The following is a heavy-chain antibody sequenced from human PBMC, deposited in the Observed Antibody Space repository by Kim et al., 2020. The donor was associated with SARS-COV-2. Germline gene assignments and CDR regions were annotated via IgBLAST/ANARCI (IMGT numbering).Heavy chain of an antibody. CDR2: ISYDGSNK. J-gene: IGHJ4*02. CDR1: GFTFSSYG. Sequence: GGSLRLSCAASGFTFSSYGMHWVRQAPGKGLEWVAVISYDGSNKYYADSVKGRFTISRDNSKNTLYLQMNSLRAEDTAAYYCAKDVLRWGDYLDYWGQGT. CDR3: AKDVLRWGDYLDY. V-gene: IGHV3-30*18. D-gene: IGHD2-8*01.